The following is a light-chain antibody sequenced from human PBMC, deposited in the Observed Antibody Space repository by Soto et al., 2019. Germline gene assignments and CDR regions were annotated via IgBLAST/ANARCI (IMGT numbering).Light chain of an antibody. Sequence: QSVLTQPPSASGPPGQSVTISCTGTSRDVGYYNYVSWYQQHPGKVPRLMIYEVSKRPSGVPERFSGSKSGNTASLTVSGLQAEDEAAYYCTTYADDNIFVFGTGTKVTVL. V-gene: IGLV2-8*01. CDR3: TTYADDNIFV. CDR2: EVS. CDR1: SRDVGYYNY. J-gene: IGLJ1*01.